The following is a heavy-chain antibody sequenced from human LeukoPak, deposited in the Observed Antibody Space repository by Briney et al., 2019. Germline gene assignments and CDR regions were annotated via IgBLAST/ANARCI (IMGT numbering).Heavy chain of an antibody. CDR3: ASERPATENWFLDL. D-gene: IGHD1-26*01. CDR1: GGSFSGYY. V-gene: IGHV4-34*01. CDR2: INHSGST. J-gene: IGHJ2*01. Sequence: SETLSLTCAVYGGSFSGYYWSWIRQPPGKGLEWIGEINHSGSTNYNPSLKSRVTISVDTSKNQFSLKLSSVTAADTAVYYCASERPATENWFLDLWGRGTLVTVSS.